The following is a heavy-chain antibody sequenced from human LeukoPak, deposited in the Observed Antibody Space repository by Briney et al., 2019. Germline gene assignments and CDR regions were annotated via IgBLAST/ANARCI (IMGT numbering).Heavy chain of an antibody. CDR1: GYSISSGSY. CDR3: ARASLNFIAVAYMDV. D-gene: IGHD6-19*01. V-gene: IGHV4-38-2*02. J-gene: IGHJ6*03. Sequence: SETLSLTCTVSGYSISSGSYWGWIRQPPGKGLEWIGSIYHSGSTYYNPSLMSRVTISVDTSDNQYSLKLTSVTAADTAVYYCARASLNFIAVAYMDVWGKGTTVTVSS. CDR2: IYHSGST.